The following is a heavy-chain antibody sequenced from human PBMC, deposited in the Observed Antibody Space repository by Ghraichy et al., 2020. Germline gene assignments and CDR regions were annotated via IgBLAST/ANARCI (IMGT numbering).Heavy chain of an antibody. D-gene: IGHD4-23*01. CDR3: ARGSRVVRFYYYDGMDV. CDR2: IASSSRNT. V-gene: IGHV3-48*02. CDR1: GFTFSSYS. J-gene: IGHJ6*02. Sequence: GALRLSCVGSGFTFSSYSMNWVRQSPGKGLEWVSYIASSSRNTFYADSVKGRFTISRDNAQNSLSLQMNSLRDEDTAVYYCARGSRVVRFYYYDGMDVWGQGTTVTVSS.